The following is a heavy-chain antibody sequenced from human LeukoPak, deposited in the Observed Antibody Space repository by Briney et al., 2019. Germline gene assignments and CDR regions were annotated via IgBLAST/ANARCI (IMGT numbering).Heavy chain of an antibody. D-gene: IGHD3-22*01. V-gene: IGHV4-59*08. CDR1: GGSIRSYY. J-gene: IGHJ2*01. CDR3: ARASNYYDSSGYYWYFDL. CDR2: IYDSGST. Sequence: SETLSLTCTVSGGSIRSYYWSWIRQPPGKGLEWIGYIYDSGSTNYNRSLTSRVTITVDTSKNQFSLKLSSVTAADTAVYYCARASNYYDSSGYYWYFDLWGRGTLVTVSS.